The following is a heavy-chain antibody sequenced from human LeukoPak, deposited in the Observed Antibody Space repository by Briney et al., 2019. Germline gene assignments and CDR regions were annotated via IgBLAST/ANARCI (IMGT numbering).Heavy chain of an antibody. Sequence: GGSLRLSCAASGFTFSGYAMGWVRRAPGRGLEWVSAISSSGGTTYYSDSVKGRFTISRDNSKNTLYLQMNSLRAEDTAVYYCAKGSNYEYFQHWGQGTLVTVSS. CDR3: AKGSNYEYFQH. J-gene: IGHJ1*01. CDR1: GFTFSGYA. D-gene: IGHD5-24*01. CDR2: ISSSGGTT. V-gene: IGHV3-23*01.